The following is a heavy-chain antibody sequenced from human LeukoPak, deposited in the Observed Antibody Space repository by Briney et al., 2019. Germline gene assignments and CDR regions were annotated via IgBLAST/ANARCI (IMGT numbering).Heavy chain of an antibody. CDR2: INHSGST. Sequence: PSETLSLTCAVYGGSFSGYYWSWIRQPPGKGLEWIGEINHSGSTNYNPSLKSRVTISVDTSKNKFSLKLSSVTAAETAVYYCARGPYYDSSGYYDFDYWGQGTLVTVSS. D-gene: IGHD3-22*01. CDR3: ARGPYYDSSGYYDFDY. CDR1: GGSFSGYY. J-gene: IGHJ4*02. V-gene: IGHV4-34*01.